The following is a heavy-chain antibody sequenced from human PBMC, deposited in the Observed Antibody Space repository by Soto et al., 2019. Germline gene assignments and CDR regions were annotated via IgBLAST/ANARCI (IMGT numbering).Heavy chain of an antibody. CDR2: IYHSGST. Sequence: LSLTCAVSGYSISSGYSWSWLRQPPGKTLAWIGSIYHSGSTYYNPSLKSRVTISVDTSKNQFSLKLSSVTVADTAVYYCARDSRGNVLRFLEWLPPSYYGMDVWGQGTTVTV. CDR1: GYSISSGYS. D-gene: IGHD3-3*01. CDR3: ARDSRGNVLRFLEWLPPSYYGMDV. J-gene: IGHJ6*02. V-gene: IGHV4-38-2*02.